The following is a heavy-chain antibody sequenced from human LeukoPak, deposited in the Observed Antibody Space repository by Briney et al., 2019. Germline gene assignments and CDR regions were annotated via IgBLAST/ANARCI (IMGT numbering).Heavy chain of an antibody. D-gene: IGHD3-10*01. J-gene: IGHJ4*02. Sequence: GGSLRLSCADSGFTFSSYWMHWVRQAPGKGLVWVSRIYSDGSSTNYADSVKGRFTISRDNAKNTLYLQMNSLRAEDTAVYYCARDRSSLGLWFGELRNWGQGTLVTVSS. CDR3: ARDRSSLGLWFGELRN. CDR2: IYSDGSST. V-gene: IGHV3-74*01. CDR1: GFTFSSYW.